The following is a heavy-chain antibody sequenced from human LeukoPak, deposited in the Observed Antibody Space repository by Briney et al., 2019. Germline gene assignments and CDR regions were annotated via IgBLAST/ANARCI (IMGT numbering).Heavy chain of an antibody. D-gene: IGHD3-22*01. CDR1: GFTFSSYG. CDR3: AKDLTQGASSGYYY. V-gene: IGHV3-30*18. CDR2: ISYDGSNK. J-gene: IGHJ4*02. Sequence: GGSLRLSCAASGFTFSSYGMHWVRQAPGKGLEWVAVISYDGSNKYYADSVKGRFTISRDNSKNTLYLQMNRLRAEDTAVYYCAKDLTQGASSGYYYWGQGTLVTVSS.